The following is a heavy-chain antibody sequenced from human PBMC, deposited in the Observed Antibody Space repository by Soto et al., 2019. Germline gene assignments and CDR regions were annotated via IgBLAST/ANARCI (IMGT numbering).Heavy chain of an antibody. CDR2: ISGSGGST. CDR3: ATHSHYDFWRGPKGGYYYYGMDV. J-gene: IGHJ6*02. CDR1: GFTFSSYA. D-gene: IGHD3-3*01. Sequence: GGSLRLSCAASGFTFSSYAMSWVRQAPGKGLEWVSAISGSGGSTYYADSVKGRFTISRDNSKNTLYLQMNSLRAEDTAVYYCATHSHYDFWRGPKGGYYYYGMDVWGQGTTVTVSS. V-gene: IGHV3-23*01.